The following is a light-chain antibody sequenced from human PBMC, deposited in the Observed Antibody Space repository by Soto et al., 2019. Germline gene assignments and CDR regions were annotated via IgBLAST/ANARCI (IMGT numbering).Light chain of an antibody. Sequence: EIVMTQSPATLSVSPGERATLSCRASQSINSNLAWYQQKPGQTPRLLIYGASTRATGIPARFSGSGSGTDFTLTISSLQSEDFAVYYCQQCNNWWTFGQGTKVEIK. CDR2: GAS. V-gene: IGKV3-15*01. CDR1: QSINSN. J-gene: IGKJ1*01. CDR3: QQCNNWWT.